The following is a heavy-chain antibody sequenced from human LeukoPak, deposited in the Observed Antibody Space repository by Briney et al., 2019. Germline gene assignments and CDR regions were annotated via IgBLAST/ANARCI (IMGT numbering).Heavy chain of an antibody. Sequence: SGPTPVKPPETLTLTCTFSGFSLSTTGMRVSWIRRPPGKALEWLARIDWDDDKFYSTSLKTRLTISKDTYKNQVVLTMTNMDPVDTATYYCTRAIGGATLFFFDFWGQGALVTVSS. CDR2: IDWDDDK. D-gene: IGHD1-26*01. J-gene: IGHJ4*01. CDR3: TRAIGGATLFFFDF. V-gene: IGHV2-70*04. CDR1: GFSLSTTGMR.